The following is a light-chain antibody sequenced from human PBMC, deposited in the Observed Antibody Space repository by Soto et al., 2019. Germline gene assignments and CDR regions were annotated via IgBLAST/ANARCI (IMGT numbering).Light chain of an antibody. CDR2: GAS. CDR1: QSLSSS. V-gene: IGKV3-15*01. J-gene: IGKJ1*01. CDR3: QQYYNWPGT. Sequence: EIVMTQSPATVSVSPGERATLSCRASQSLSSSLAWYQQIPGQAPRLLIYGASTRATGIPARFSGSGSGTEFTLTISSLQSEDFAVYYCQQYYNWPGTFGQGTKVDIK.